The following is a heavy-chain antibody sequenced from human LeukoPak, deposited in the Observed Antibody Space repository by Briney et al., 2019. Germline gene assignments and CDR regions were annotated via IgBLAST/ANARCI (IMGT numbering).Heavy chain of an antibody. Sequence: GGSLRLSCAASGFTFSSYAMSWVRQAPGKGLEWVSAISGSGGSTYYADSVKGRFTISRDNSKNTLYLQMNSLRAEDTAVYYCAKLETRYYYYGMDVWGQGTTVTVSS. CDR1: GFTFSSYA. CDR2: ISGSGGST. J-gene: IGHJ6*02. CDR3: AKLETRYYYYGMDV. V-gene: IGHV3-23*01.